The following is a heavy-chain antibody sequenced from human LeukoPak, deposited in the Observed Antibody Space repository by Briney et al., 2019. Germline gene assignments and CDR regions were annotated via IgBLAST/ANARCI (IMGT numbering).Heavy chain of an antibody. CDR1: GGSISSYY. CDR2: IYYSGST. D-gene: IGHD3-10*02. V-gene: IGHV4-59*01. CDR3: ARAAYVSSRFDP. Sequence: SETLSLTCTVSGGSISSYYWSWIRQPPGKGLEWIGYIYYSGSTNYNPSLKSRVTISVDTSKNQFSLKLSSVTAADTAVYYCARAAYVSSRFDPWGQGTLVTVSS. J-gene: IGHJ5*02.